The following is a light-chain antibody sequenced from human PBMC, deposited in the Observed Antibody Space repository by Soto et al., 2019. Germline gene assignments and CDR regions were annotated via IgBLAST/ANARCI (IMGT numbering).Light chain of an antibody. Sequence: EIVMTQSPATLSVSPGERATLSCRASQSVSSNLAWYQQKPGQAPRLLMYGASTRATGIPARFGGSGSETEFTLTISSLQSEDFAVDHCQQYKNWPLTFGGGTKVEIK. CDR3: QQYKNWPLT. V-gene: IGKV3-15*01. CDR2: GAS. CDR1: QSVSSN. J-gene: IGKJ4*01.